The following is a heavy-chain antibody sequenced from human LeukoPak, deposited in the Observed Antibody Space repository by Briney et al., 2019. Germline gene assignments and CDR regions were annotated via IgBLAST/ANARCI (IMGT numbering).Heavy chain of an antibody. Sequence: SETLSLTCTVSGGSISSYYWSWIRQPPGKGLEWIGYIYYSGSTNYNPSLKSRVTISVDTSKNQFSLKLSSVPAADTAVYYCASPYCGPGWDSDAYDFWGQGTMVTVSS. CDR2: IYYSGST. D-gene: IGHD2-21*01. CDR1: GGSISSYY. V-gene: IGHV4-59*01. CDR3: ASPYCGPGWDSDAYDF. J-gene: IGHJ3*01.